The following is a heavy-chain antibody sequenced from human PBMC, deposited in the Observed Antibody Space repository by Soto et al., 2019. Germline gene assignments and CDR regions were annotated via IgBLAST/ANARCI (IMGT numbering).Heavy chain of an antibody. Sequence: VGSLRLSCVASGFTFTNYWMHWVRQVPGKGLVWVSRIDGVGTGTSYSDSVRGRFTISRDNAENTLHLQMDSLRAEDTAVYYCKTVFEYWGQGTPVTVSS. CDR3: KTVFEY. D-gene: IGHD4-17*01. V-gene: IGHV3-74*01. J-gene: IGHJ4*02. CDR2: IDGVGTGT. CDR1: GFTFTNYW.